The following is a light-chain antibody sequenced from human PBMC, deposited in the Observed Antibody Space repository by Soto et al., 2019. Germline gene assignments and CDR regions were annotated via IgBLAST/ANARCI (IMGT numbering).Light chain of an antibody. Sequence: EIVLTQSPATLSLSPGERATLSCRASQSVSSYLAWYQQKPGQAPRLLIYDASNRATGIPARFSGSGSGTDFTLTNSSLEPEDFAVYYCQQRSNWPPTFGQGTRLEIK. CDR2: DAS. J-gene: IGKJ5*01. CDR1: QSVSSY. CDR3: QQRSNWPPT. V-gene: IGKV3-11*01.